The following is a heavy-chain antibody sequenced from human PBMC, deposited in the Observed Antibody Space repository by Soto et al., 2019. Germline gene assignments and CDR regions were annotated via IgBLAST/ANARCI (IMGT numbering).Heavy chain of an antibody. V-gene: IGHV1-18*04. J-gene: IGHJ4*02. D-gene: IGHD2-8*01. CDR1: GYTFTGYY. CDR3: ARDDCTNGVCYLSDY. Sequence: ASVKVSCKASGYTFTGYYMHWVRQAPGQGLEWMGWISAYNGNTNYAQNLQGRVTMTTDTSTSTAYMELRSLRSDDTAVYYCARDDCTNGVCYLSDYWGQGTLVTVSS. CDR2: ISAYNGNT.